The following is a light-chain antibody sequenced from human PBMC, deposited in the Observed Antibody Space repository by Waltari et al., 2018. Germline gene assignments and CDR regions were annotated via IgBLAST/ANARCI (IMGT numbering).Light chain of an antibody. CDR1: KAIKTW. J-gene: IGKJ5*01. V-gene: IGKV1-5*03. Sequence: DIQMTQSPSTVSASIGDRVTITCRASKAIKTWLACYQQQPGTAPKLLLYKASSLETGVPSRCSGSGSGTEFTLPISSLLPDDFATYYCLQYENFPFTFGPGTRLEIK. CDR3: LQYENFPFT. CDR2: KAS.